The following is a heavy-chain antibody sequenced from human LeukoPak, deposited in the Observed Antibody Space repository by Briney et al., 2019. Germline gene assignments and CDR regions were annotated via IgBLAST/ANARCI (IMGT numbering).Heavy chain of an antibody. V-gene: IGHV1-2*04. CDR1: GYTFTGYY. CDR3: ARGRYYYDSSGYYYY. Sequence: ASVKVSCKASGYTFTGYYMHWVRQAPGQGLEWMGWINPNSGGTNYAQKFQGWVTMTRDTSISTAYMELSRLRSGDTAVYYCARGRYYYDSSGYYYYWGQGTLVTVSS. CDR2: INPNSGGT. J-gene: IGHJ4*02. D-gene: IGHD3-22*01.